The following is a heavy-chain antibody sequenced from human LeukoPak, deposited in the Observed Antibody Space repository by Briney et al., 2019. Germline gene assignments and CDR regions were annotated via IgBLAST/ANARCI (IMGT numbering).Heavy chain of an antibody. Sequence: GGSLRLSCAASGFTFSLYAMHWVRQAPGKGLVWVAVISYDGSTKYYADSVKGRFTISRDNSKNTLYLQMNSLSAEDTAVYYCARKGCTGDCYRFDPWGQGTLVTVSS. V-gene: IGHV3-30*04. D-gene: IGHD2-21*02. CDR2: ISYDGSTK. CDR3: ARKGCTGDCYRFDP. CDR1: GFTFSLYA. J-gene: IGHJ5*02.